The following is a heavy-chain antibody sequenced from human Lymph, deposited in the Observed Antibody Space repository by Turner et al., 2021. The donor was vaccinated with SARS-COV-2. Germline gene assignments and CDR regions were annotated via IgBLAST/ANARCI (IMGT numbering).Heavy chain of an antibody. D-gene: IGHD5-18*01. V-gene: IGHV3-53*04. Sequence: EVQLVESGGGLVQPGGSLRLSCAASGITVSRNYMSWVRQAPGKGLEWVSVIYSGGSSYYADSVKGRFTISRHNSKNKLYLQMNSLRAEDTAVYYCARDLDTAGGMDVWGQGTTVTVSS. CDR3: ARDLDTAGGMDV. CDR1: GITVSRNY. J-gene: IGHJ6*02. CDR2: IYSGGSS.